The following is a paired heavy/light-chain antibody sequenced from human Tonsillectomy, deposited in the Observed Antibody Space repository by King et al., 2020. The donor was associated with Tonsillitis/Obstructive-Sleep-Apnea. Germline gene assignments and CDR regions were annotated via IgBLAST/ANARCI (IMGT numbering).Heavy chain of an antibody. CDR3: ARVGEVMVRGVNPSWFDP. J-gene: IGHJ5*02. CDR2: IFKSGST. CDR1: GGSISSGVDY. V-gene: IGHV4-31*03. Sequence: QVQLQESGPGLVKPSQTLSLTCTVSGGSISSGVDYWSWIRQQPGKGLEWIGYIFKSGSTYYNPSLKSRVTMSLDTSKNHFSLKLSSVTAADTAVYYCARVGEVMVRGVNPSWFDPWGQGTLVTVSS. D-gene: IGHD3-10*01.
Light chain of an antibody. J-gene: IGKJ3*01. CDR3: QQSYSSPPT. V-gene: IGKV1-39*01. CDR1: QSIKSH. CDR2: AAS. Sequence: DFQMTQSPSSLSASVGDRITITCRASQSIKSHLNWYQQKPGKAPKLLIYAASSLQSGVPSRFSGSGSGTDFTLTISSPQPEDCATYYCQQSYSSPPTFGPGTKVDIK.